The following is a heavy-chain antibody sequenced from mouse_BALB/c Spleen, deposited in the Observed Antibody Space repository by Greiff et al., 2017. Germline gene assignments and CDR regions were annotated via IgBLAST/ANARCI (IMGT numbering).Heavy chain of an antibody. CDR1: GFTFSSYG. V-gene: IGHV5-6-3*01. D-gene: IGHD1-3*01. Sequence: EVQGVESGGGLVQPGGSLKLSCAASGFTFSSYGMSWVRQTPDKRLELVATINSNGGSTYYPDSVKGRFTISRDNAKNTLYLQMSSLKSEDTAMYYCARDKGPYYFDYWGQGTTLTVSS. CDR2: INSNGGST. CDR3: ARDKGPYYFDY. J-gene: IGHJ2*01.